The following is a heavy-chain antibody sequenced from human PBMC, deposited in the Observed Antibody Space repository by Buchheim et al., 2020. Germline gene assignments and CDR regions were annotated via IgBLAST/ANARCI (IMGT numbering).Heavy chain of an antibody. V-gene: IGHV5-10-1*01. CDR2: IDPSDSYT. CDR1: GYSFATYW. Sequence: EVQLVQSGAEVKKPGESLRISCKGSGYSFATYWITWVRQMPGKGLEWIGSIDPSDSYTNYSPPSQGHVTFSTDKSINTAYLQWSSLKASDTAVYFCARKDFYFDYWGQGTL. CDR3: ARKDFYFDY. J-gene: IGHJ4*02.